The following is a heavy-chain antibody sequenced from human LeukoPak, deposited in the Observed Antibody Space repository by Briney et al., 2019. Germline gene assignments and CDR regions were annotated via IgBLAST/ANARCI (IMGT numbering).Heavy chain of an antibody. V-gene: IGHV3-30*04. D-gene: IGHD3-22*01. Sequence: GGSLRLSCAASGFTFSNYAMHWVRQAPGKGLEWVAIISYDGSNKHYTDSVKGRFTISRDNAENTLYLQMNSLRAEDTAMYYCARGGDYYYDSSGYYSPVDYWGQGTLVTVSS. J-gene: IGHJ4*02. CDR3: ARGGDYYYDSSGYYSPVDY. CDR2: ISYDGSNK. CDR1: GFTFSNYA.